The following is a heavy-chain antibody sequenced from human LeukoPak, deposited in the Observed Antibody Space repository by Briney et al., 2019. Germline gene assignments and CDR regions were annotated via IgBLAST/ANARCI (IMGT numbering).Heavy chain of an antibody. J-gene: IGHJ4*02. CDR2: IYYSGST. CDR1: GGSVSSGSYY. D-gene: IGHD5-18*01. CDR3: AREAMYSYGNNFDY. V-gene: IGHV4-61*01. Sequence: SETLSLTCTVSGGSVSSGSYYWSWIRQPPGKGLEWIGYIYYSGSTNYNPSFKSRVTISVDTSKNQFSLKLSSMTAADTAVYHCAREAMYSYGNNFDYWGQGTLVTVSS.